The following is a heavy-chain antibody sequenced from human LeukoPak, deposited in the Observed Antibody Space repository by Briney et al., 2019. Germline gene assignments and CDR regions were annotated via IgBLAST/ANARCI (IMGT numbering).Heavy chain of an antibody. Sequence: PGGSLRLSCAASGFTFNSYAMNWVRQAPGKGLEWVSTISGSGGSTYFADSVKGRFTISRDNSKSTLYLQMNSLRAEDTAVYYCANGLNEFDPWGEGSLVTVSS. D-gene: IGHD1-1*01. CDR1: GFTFNSYA. CDR2: ISGSGGST. CDR3: ANGLNEFDP. V-gene: IGHV3-23*01. J-gene: IGHJ5*02.